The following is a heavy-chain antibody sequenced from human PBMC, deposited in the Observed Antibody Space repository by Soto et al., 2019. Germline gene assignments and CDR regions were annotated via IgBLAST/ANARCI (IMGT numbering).Heavy chain of an antibody. J-gene: IGHJ4*02. CDR2: IYYSGST. CDR3: AKAGGYDFFDY. Sequence: QVQLQESGPGLVKPSETLSLTCTVSGGSISSYYWSWIRQPPGKGLEWIGYIYYSGSTNYNPSLKSRVTISVDTSKNQFSLKLSSVTAADTAVYYCAKAGGYDFFDYWGQGTLVTVSS. D-gene: IGHD5-12*01. CDR1: GGSISSYY. V-gene: IGHV4-59*01.